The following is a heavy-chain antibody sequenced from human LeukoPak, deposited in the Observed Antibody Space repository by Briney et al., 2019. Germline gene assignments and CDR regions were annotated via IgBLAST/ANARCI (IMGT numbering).Heavy chain of an antibody. V-gene: IGHV4-59*08. CDR2: ISYSGSA. CDR3: ATMYYDSSGYAFDI. J-gene: IGHJ3*02. CDR1: GGSISSHY. D-gene: IGHD3-22*01. Sequence: SETLSLTCIVSGGSISSHYWSWIRQPPGKGLEWIGYISYSGSAESNPSLKSRVTISVDTSKNQFSLKLSSVTAADTAVYYCATMYYDSSGYAFDIWGQGTMVTVSS.